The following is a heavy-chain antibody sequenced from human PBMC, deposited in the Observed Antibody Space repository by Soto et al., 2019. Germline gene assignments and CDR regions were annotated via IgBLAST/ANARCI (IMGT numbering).Heavy chain of an antibody. J-gene: IGHJ6*02. CDR2: IYYSGST. CDR3: ARVCGGDCHYGMDV. CDR1: GGSISSGGYY. Sequence: QVQLQESGPGLVKPSQTLSLTCTVSGGSISSGGYYWSWIRQHPGKGLEWSGYIYYSGSTYSNPSLQSRVTISVDTSKNQFSLKLSSVTAADTAVYYCARVCGGDCHYGMDVWGQGTTVTVSS. V-gene: IGHV4-31*03. D-gene: IGHD2-21*02.